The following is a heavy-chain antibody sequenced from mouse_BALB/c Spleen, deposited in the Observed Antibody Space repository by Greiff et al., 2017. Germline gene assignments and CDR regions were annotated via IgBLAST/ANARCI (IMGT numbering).Heavy chain of an antibody. V-gene: IGHV14-3*02. CDR3: ARGYDGGYYFDY. CDR1: GFNIKDTY. CDR2: IDPANGNT. J-gene: IGHJ2*01. D-gene: IGHD2-14*01. Sequence: VQLKESGAELVKPGASVKLSCTASGFNIKDTYMHWVKQRPEQGLEWIGRIDPANGNTKYDPKFQGKATITADTSSNTAYLQLSSLTSEDTAVYYCARGYDGGYYFDYWGQGTTLTVSS.